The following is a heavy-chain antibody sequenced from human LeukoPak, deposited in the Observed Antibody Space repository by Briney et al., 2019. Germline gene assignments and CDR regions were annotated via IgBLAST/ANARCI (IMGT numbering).Heavy chain of an antibody. J-gene: IGHJ4*02. D-gene: IGHD2/OR15-2a*01. CDR2: TSNSGRGT. CDR1: GFIFSSYA. V-gene: IGHV3-23*01. Sequence: GGSLRLSCAASGFIFSSYAMNWVRQGPGKGLEWVSSTSNSGRGTYYADFVQGRFIISRDNSKSTVYLQMNSLRAEDTAIYFCAKDADFEYSTSPDHWGQGTLVTVSS. CDR3: AKDADFEYSTSPDH.